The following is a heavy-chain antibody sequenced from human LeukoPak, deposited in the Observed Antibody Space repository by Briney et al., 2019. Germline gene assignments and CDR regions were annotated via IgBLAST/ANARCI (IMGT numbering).Heavy chain of an antibody. V-gene: IGHV4-30-4*01. J-gene: IGHJ4*02. CDR1: GGSISSGDYY. CDR2: IYYSGST. CDR3: ARAEYYYDSSGTLRPYYFDY. D-gene: IGHD3-22*01. Sequence: PSQTLSLNCTVSGGSISSGDYYWSWIRQPPGKGLEWIGYIYYSGSTYYNPSLKSRVTISVDTSKDQFSLKLSSVTAADTAVYYCARAEYYYDSSGTLRPYYFDYWGQGTLVTVSS.